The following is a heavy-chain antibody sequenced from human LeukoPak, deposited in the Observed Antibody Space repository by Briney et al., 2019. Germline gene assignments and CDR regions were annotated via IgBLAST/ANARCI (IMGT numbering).Heavy chain of an antibody. CDR3: ANTYYYGSGSYYPFDP. J-gene: IGHJ5*02. D-gene: IGHD3-10*01. V-gene: IGHV1-69*13. Sequence: SVKVTCKASGGTFSSYAISWVRQAPGQGLEWMGGIIPIFGTANYAQKFQGRVTITADESTSTAYMELSSLRSEDTAVYYCANTYYYGSGSYYPFDPWGQGTLVTVSS. CDR2: IIPIFGTA. CDR1: GGTFSSYA.